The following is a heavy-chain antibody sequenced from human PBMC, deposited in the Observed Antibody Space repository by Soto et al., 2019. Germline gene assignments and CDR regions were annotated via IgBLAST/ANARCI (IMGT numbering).Heavy chain of an antibody. CDR2: INHSGST. CDR3: ARDAGYYDILTGSSPFRWFDP. Sequence: PSETLSLTCAVYGGSFSGYYWTWIRQPPGTGLEWIGEINHSGSTNYNPSLKSRVTISVDTSKNQFSLKLSSVTAADTAVYYCARDAGYYDILTGSSPFRWFDPWGQGTLVTVSS. D-gene: IGHD3-9*01. J-gene: IGHJ5*02. V-gene: IGHV4-34*01. CDR1: GGSFSGYY.